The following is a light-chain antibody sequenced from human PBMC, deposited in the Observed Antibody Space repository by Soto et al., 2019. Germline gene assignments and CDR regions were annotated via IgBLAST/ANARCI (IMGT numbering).Light chain of an antibody. V-gene: IGKV3-20*01. CDR1: QSVSSSY. CDR2: DAS. CDR3: QQYGTSPIT. Sequence: EIVLAQSPGTLSLSLGERATLSCRASQSVSSSYLAWYQQKPGQAPRLLIYDASSRATGIPDRFSGSGSGTDVTLTISSLEPEDFAVYYRQQYGTSPITFGQGTRLEIK. J-gene: IGKJ5*01.